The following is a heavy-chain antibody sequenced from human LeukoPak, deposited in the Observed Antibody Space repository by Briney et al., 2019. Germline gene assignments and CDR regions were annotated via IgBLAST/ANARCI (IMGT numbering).Heavy chain of an antibody. Sequence: GGSLRLSCAASGFTFSSYGMHWVRQAPGKGLEWVAVISYDGSNKYYADSVKGRFTISRDNSKNTLYLQMNSLRAEDTAVYYCAKNGWMPRKIWDTAMVREEYFQHWGQGTLVTVSS. CDR3: AKNGWMPRKIWDTAMVREEYFQH. CDR2: ISYDGSNK. V-gene: IGHV3-30*18. CDR1: GFTFSSYG. D-gene: IGHD5-18*01. J-gene: IGHJ1*01.